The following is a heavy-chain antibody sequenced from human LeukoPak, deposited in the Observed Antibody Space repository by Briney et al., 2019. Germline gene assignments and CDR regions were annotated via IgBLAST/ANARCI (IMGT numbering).Heavy chain of an antibody. D-gene: IGHD7-27*01. CDR1: AGSISSSSYY. Sequence: PSETLSLTCTVSAGSISSSSYYWGWIRQPPGKGLECIGSIYYSGSTYYNPSLKSRVTISVDTSKNQFSLKLNSVTAADTAVYYCASGTSWEPNYFDYWGQGTLVTVSS. CDR3: ASGTSWEPNYFDY. V-gene: IGHV4-39*01. J-gene: IGHJ4*02. CDR2: IYYSGST.